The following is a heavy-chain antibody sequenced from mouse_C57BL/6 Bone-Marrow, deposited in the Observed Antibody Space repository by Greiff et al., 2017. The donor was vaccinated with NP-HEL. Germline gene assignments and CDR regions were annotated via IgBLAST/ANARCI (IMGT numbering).Heavy chain of an antibody. J-gene: IGHJ4*01. V-gene: IGHV6-3*01. CDR1: GFTFSNYW. D-gene: IGHD2-4*01. Sequence: EVQLQESGGGLVQPGGSMKLSCVASGFTFSNYWMNWVRQSPEKGLEWVAQIRLKSDNYATHYAESVKGRFTISRDDSKSSVYLQMNNLRAEDTGIYYCTPIYYDYPLDYWGQGTSVTVSS. CDR3: TPIYYDYPLDY. CDR2: IRLKSDNYAT.